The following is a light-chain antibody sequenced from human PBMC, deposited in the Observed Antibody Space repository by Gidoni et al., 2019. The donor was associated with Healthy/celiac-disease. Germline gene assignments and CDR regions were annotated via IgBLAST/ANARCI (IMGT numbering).Light chain of an antibody. CDR1: SSDVCGYNY. Sequence: QSALTQPASVSGSPGQSITISCTGTSSDVCGYNYVSWYQQHPGKAPKLMIYDVSNLPSGVSNRFSGSKSGNTASLTISGLQAEDEADYYCSSYTSSSTVFGGGTKLTVL. CDR3: SSYTSSSTV. J-gene: IGLJ2*01. V-gene: IGLV2-14*01. CDR2: DVS.